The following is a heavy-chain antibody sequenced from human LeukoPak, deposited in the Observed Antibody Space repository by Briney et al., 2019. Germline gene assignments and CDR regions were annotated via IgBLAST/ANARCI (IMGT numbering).Heavy chain of an antibody. D-gene: IGHD6-19*01. V-gene: IGHV2-5*01. Sequence: SGPTLVKPTQTLTLTCTFSGFSLSTSGVGVGWIRQPSGKALEWLALIYWNDDKRYSPSPKSRLTITKDTSKNQVVLTMTNMDPVDTATYYCAHRSAVAGSFLRMGYFDYWGQGTLVTVSS. CDR3: AHRSAVAGSFLRMGYFDY. CDR1: GFSLSTSGVG. J-gene: IGHJ4*02. CDR2: IYWNDDK.